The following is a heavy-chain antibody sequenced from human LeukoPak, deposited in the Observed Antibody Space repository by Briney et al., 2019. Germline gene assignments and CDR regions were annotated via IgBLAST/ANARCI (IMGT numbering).Heavy chain of an antibody. CDR3: ACPYCSGGSCYSNWFDP. D-gene: IGHD2-15*01. CDR1: GGSFSGYY. CDR2: INHSGST. J-gene: IGHJ5*02. V-gene: IGHV4-34*01. Sequence: SETLSLTCAVYGGSFSGYYWSWIRQPPGKGLEWIGEINHSGSTNYNPSLKSRVTISVDTSKNQFSLKLSSVTAADTAVYYCACPYCSGGSCYSNWFDPWGQGTLVTVSS.